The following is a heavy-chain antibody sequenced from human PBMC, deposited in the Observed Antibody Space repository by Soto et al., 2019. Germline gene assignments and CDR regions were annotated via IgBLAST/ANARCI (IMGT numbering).Heavy chain of an antibody. J-gene: IGHJ3*01. Sequence: DVQLVESGGGLIQPGESLRLSCAAFGLTVSGKKYVAWVRQAPGKGLEWVSALYDVDGSFYADSVKGRFTTSSDSSKTTVYLKTNGRRPDDTAVEYCASWNERAHSYDVWDQGTTVTVSS. V-gene: IGHV3-53*01. CDR1: GLTVSGKKY. D-gene: IGHD1-1*01. CDR3: ASWNERAHSYDV. CDR2: LYDVDGS.